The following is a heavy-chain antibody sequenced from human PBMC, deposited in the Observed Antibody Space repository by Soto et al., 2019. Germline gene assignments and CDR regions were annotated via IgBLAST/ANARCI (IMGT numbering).Heavy chain of an antibody. J-gene: IGHJ6*02. CDR1: GGSISSAGYY. Sequence: SETLSLTCTVSGGSISSAGYYWTWIRQQPGKGLEWIGYIYYSGSTYYNPSLKSRVTISVDTSKNQFSLKLSSVTAADTAVYYCAREVVVPADTYYYYGMDVWGQGTTVTVSS. CDR2: IYYSGST. V-gene: IGHV4-31*03. D-gene: IGHD2-2*01. CDR3: AREVVVPADTYYYYGMDV.